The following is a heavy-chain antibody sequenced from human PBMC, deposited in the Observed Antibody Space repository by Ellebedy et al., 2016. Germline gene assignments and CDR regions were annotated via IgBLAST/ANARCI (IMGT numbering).Heavy chain of an antibody. CDR1: GFTFSGFG. V-gene: IGHV3-33*01. Sequence: GGSLRLSXAASGFTFSGFGMHWVRQAPGKELEWVAVLGHDGGHIDYADSVKGRFTVSRDNSRNTLFLQMNNLRAEDTAVYYCARDLGVGRYFDYWGQGTLVTVSS. J-gene: IGHJ4*02. CDR3: ARDLGVGRYFDY. D-gene: IGHD3-10*01. CDR2: LGHDGGHI.